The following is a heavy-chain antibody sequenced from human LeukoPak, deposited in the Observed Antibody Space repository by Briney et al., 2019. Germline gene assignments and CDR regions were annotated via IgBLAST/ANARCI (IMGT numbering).Heavy chain of an antibody. CDR2: FDPEDGET. J-gene: IGHJ3*02. V-gene: IGHV1-24*01. D-gene: IGHD1-1*01. Sequence: ASVKVSRKVSGYTLTELSMHWVRQAPGKGLEWMGGFDPEDGETIYAQKFQGRVTMTEDTSTDTAYMELSSLRSEDTAVYYCATDGPSVQLERNDALDIWGQGTMVTVSS. CDR1: GYTLTELS. CDR3: ATDGPSVQLERNDALDI.